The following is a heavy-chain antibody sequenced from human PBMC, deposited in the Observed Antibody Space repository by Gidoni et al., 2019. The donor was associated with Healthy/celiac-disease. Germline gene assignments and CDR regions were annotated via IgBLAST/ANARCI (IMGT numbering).Heavy chain of an antibody. CDR2: INHSGST. Sequence: QVQLQQWGAGLLKPSETLSLTCAVYGGSFSGYYWSWIRQPPGKGLEWIGEINHSGSTNYNPSLKSRVTISVDTSKNQFSLKLSSVTAADTAVYYCARDLRITMIVVAYYYYYGMDVWGQGTTVTVSS. D-gene: IGHD3-22*01. CDR1: GGSFSGYY. V-gene: IGHV4-34*01. J-gene: IGHJ6*02. CDR3: ARDLRITMIVVAYYYYYGMDV.